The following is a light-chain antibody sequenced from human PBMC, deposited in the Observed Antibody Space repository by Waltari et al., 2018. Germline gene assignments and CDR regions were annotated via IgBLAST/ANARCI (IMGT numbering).Light chain of an antibody. CDR2: EAK. CDR1: SSDIANYNY. J-gene: IGLJ3*02. V-gene: IGLV2-8*01. CDR3: ATYAGSYVL. Sequence: QSALTQPPSASGSPGQSVTISCTGPSSDIANYNYVSWYQQFPGKPPKLIIYEAKRRPSGVPDRFSGSKSGSTAFLTVSGLQADDEADYHCATYAGSYVLFGGGTKLTVL.